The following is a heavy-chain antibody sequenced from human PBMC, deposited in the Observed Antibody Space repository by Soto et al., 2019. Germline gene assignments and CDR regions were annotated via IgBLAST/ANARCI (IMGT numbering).Heavy chain of an antibody. V-gene: IGHV3-23*01. CDR3: AKARCTTPDCYVPDY. D-gene: IGHD2-15*01. CDR1: GFTFSTYT. J-gene: IGHJ4*02. Sequence: GGSLRLSCVASGFTFSTYTMSWVRQAPGKGLEWVSVITGSGGRPSYADSVQGRFSISRDNPKNTLYLQMNSLRGEDTAMYYCAKARCTTPDCYVPDYWGQGTLVTVSS. CDR2: ITGSGGRP.